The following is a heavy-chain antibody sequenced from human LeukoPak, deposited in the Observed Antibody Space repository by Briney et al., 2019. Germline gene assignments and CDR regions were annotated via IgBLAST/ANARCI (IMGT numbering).Heavy chain of an antibody. V-gene: IGHV3-33*01. J-gene: IGHJ4*02. D-gene: IGHD1-26*01. CDR1: GFTFSSYG. CDR3: ARDRGSYYPDYFDY. Sequence: GGSLRLSCAASGFTFSSYGMHWVRQAPGKGLEWVSVIWYDGSNKYYADSVKGRFTISRDNSKNTLYLQMNSLGAEDTAVYYCARDRGSYYPDYFDYWGRGTLVSVSS. CDR2: IWYDGSNK.